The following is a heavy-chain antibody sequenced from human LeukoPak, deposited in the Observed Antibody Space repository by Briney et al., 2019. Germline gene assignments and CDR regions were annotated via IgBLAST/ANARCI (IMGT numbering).Heavy chain of an antibody. V-gene: IGHV4-31*03. CDR2: IYYSGST. CDR3: ARQDIVVNWFDP. J-gene: IGHJ5*02. D-gene: IGHD5-12*01. Sequence: RSSETLSLTCTVSGGSISSGGYYWSWIRQHPGKGLEWIGYIYYSGSTYYNPSLKSRGTISVDTSKKQLSLKLRSVTAADTAVYYCARQDIVVNWFDPWGQGTLVTVSS. CDR1: GGSISSGGYY.